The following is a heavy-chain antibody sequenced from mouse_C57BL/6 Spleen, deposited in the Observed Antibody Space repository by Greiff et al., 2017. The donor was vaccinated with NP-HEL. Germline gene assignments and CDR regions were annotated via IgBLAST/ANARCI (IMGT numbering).Heavy chain of an antibody. CDR1: GYAFSSSW. Sequence: QVQLQQSGPELVKPGASVKISCKASGYAFSSSWMNWVKQRPGKGLEWIGRIYPGDGDTNYNGKFKGKATLTADKSSSTAYMQLSSLTSEDSAVYFCARYGIYYGNWGAMDYWGQGTSVTVSS. D-gene: IGHD2-1*01. CDR2: IYPGDGDT. J-gene: IGHJ4*01. V-gene: IGHV1-82*01. CDR3: ARYGIYYGNWGAMDY.